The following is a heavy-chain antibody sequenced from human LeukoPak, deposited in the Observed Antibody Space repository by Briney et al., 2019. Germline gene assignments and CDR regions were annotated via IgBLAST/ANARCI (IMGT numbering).Heavy chain of an antibody. CDR1: GYTFTSYD. D-gene: IGHD3-16*02. CDR2: MNPNSGNT. V-gene: IGHV1-8*01. Sequence: ASVKVSCKASGYTFTSYDINWVRQATGQGLEWMGWMNPNSGNTGYAQKFQGRVTMTRNTSISTAYMELSSLRSEDTAVYYCARVSAFGGVIVLVRDAFEIWGQGTMVTVSS. J-gene: IGHJ3*02. CDR3: ARVSAFGGVIVLVRDAFEI.